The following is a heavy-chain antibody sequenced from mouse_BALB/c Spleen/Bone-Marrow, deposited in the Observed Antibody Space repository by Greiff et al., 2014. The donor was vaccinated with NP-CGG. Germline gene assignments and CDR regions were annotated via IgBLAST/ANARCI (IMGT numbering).Heavy chain of an antibody. CDR1: GYAFSSSW. CDR3: ARFRWGNYREGAMDY. D-gene: IGHD2-1*01. J-gene: IGHJ4*01. V-gene: IGHV1-82*01. Sequence: QVQLKESGPELVKPGASVKISCKASGYAFSSSWTNWVKQRPGQGLEWIGRIYPGDGDTNYNGKFKGKATLTADKSSSTAYMQLSSLTSVDSAVYFCARFRWGNYREGAMDYWGQGTSVTVSS. CDR2: IYPGDGDT.